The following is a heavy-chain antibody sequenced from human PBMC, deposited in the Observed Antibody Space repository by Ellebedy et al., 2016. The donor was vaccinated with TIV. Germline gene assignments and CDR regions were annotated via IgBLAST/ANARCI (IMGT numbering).Heavy chain of an antibody. D-gene: IGHD3-10*01. CDR1: GFTFRSYA. V-gene: IGHV3-23*01. CDR3: AKHYTYGSGSYNDY. J-gene: IGHJ4*02. CDR2: LSASGDST. Sequence: GGSLRLXCAASGFTFRSYAMSWVRQAPGKGLEWVSALSASGDSTYYADFIKGRFTISRDNSKNTLYLQMNSLRADDTAVYYCAKHYTYGSGSYNDYWGQGTLVTVSS.